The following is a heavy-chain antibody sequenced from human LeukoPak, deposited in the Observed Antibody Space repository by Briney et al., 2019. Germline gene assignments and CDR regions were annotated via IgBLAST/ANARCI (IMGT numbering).Heavy chain of an antibody. CDR1: GYTFTSYG. D-gene: IGHD3-22*01. CDR3: ARVPEASYYYDSSGYPDP. J-gene: IGHJ5*02. Sequence: GASVKVSCKASGYTFTSYGISWVRQAPGQGLEWMGWISAYNGNTNYAQKLQGRVTMTTDTSTSTAYMELRSLRSDDTAVHYCARVPEASYYYDSSGYPDPWGQGTLVTVSS. CDR2: ISAYNGNT. V-gene: IGHV1-18*01.